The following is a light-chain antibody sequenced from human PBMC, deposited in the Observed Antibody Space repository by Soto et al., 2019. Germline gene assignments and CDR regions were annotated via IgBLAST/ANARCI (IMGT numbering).Light chain of an antibody. V-gene: IGLV8-61*01. J-gene: IGLJ3*02. CDR3: ALYVGAGIWV. CDR1: SGSVSTDNY. CDR2: TTS. Sequence: QAVVTQEPSLSVSPGGTVALTCTLTSGSVSTDNYASWFQQTPGQSPRTLIYTTSGRSSGAPARFSGSVLGNRAALTITGAQSDDESIYYCALYVGAGIWVFGGGTKLTVL.